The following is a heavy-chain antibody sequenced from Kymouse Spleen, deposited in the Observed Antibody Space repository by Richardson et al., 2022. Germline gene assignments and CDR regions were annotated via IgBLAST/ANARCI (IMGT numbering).Heavy chain of an antibody. J-gene: IGHJ4*02. CDR2: IYYSGST. V-gene: IGHV4-31*03. CDR3: ARGGKNYLNPLFDY. Sequence: QVQLQESGPGLVKPSQTLSLTCTVSGGSISSGGYYWSWIRQHPGKGLEWIGYIYYSGSTYYNPSLKSRVTISVDTSKNQFSLKLSSVTAADTAVYYCARGGKNYLNPLFDYWGQGTLVTVSS. CDR1: GGSISSGGYY. D-gene: IGHD4-11,IGHD1-7*01,IGHD3-16*02.